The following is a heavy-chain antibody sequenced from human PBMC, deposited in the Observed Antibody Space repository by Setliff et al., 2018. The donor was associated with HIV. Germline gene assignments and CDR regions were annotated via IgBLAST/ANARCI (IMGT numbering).Heavy chain of an antibody. CDR1: GGSIWNYY. J-gene: IGHJ4*02. V-gene: IGHV4-39*01. CDR2: IYYSGST. CDR3: ARQGQLGSE. D-gene: IGHD1-1*01. Sequence: LSLTCTVSGGSIWNYYWSWIRQPPGKGLEWIGTIYYSGSTYYNPSLKSRVTISTDTSKNQFSLKVRSVTAADTAVYYCARQGQLGSEWGQGTLVTVSS.